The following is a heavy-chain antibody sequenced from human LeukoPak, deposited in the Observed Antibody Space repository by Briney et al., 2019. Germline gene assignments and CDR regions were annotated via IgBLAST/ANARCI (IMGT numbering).Heavy chain of an antibody. J-gene: IGHJ4*02. D-gene: IGHD3-22*01. CDR2: VYHSGST. CDR3: ARNDSSGYFDY. V-gene: IGHV4-38-2*01. CDR1: AYSISSGNY. Sequence: SETLSLTCAVSAYSISSGNYWGWIRPPPGKGLEWIGSVYHSGSTHYRPSLKSRVTISVDTSKNQFSLKLSSVTAADTAVYYCARNDSSGYFDYWGQGTLVTVSS.